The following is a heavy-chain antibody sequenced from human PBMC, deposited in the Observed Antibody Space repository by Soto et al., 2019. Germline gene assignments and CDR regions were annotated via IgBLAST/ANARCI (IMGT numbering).Heavy chain of an antibody. J-gene: IGHJ4*02. CDR1: GYNVTSYD. D-gene: IGHD4-17*01. V-gene: IGHV1-8*01. CDR2: MNPTSGNT. Sequence: QVQLVQSGAEVKKPGASVKVSCKASGYNVTSYDINWVRQATGQGLEWMGWMNPTSGNTGYAQKFQGRVTMNRNTSISTAYMELSSLRSEDTAVYYWERTLYGDNVDYWGQGTLVTVSS. CDR3: ERTLYGDNVDY.